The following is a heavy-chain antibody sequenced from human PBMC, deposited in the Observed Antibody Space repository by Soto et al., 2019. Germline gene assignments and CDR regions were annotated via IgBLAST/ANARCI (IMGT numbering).Heavy chain of an antibody. V-gene: IGHV4-30-2*01. CDR2: IYQSGSS. CDR3: AGSSGYYRY. D-gene: IGHD3-22*01. CDR1: GCSISSGGYS. J-gene: IGHJ4*02. Sequence: QLQLQESGSGLVKPSQTLSLTCAVSGCSISSGGYSWSWIRQPPGKGLEGIGYIYQSGSSYYNPSLKSRVTISVDRSKNQFSLKLSSVTAEDTAVYYCAGSSGYYRYWGQRTLVTVSS.